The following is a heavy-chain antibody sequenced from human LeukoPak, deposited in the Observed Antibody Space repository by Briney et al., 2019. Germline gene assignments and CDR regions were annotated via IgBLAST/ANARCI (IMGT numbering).Heavy chain of an antibody. J-gene: IGHJ5*02. CDR1: GGSISSGGYS. V-gene: IGHV4-30-2*01. CDR3: ARVTIFGDRYNWFDP. CDR2: IYHSGST. D-gene: IGHD3-3*01. Sequence: SQTLSLTCAVSGGSISSGGYSWSWIRQPPGKGLEWIGYIYHSGSTYYNPSLKSRVTISVDRSKNQFSLKLSSVTAADTAVYYCARVTIFGDRYNWFDPWGQGTLVTVSS.